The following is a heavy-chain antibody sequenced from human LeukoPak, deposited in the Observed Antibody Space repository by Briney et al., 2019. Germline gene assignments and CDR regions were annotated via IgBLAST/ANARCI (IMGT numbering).Heavy chain of an antibody. J-gene: IGHJ6*02. CDR3: ARDHYGMDV. CDR2: LKWDGSET. V-gene: IGHV3-7*01. CDR1: GFTFSSYA. Sequence: GRSLRLSCAASGFTFSSYAMHWVRQAPGKGLEWVANLKWDGSETYYVDSVKGRFTISRDTAKNSVHLQMNNLRVEDTAVYYCARDHYGMDVWGQGATVTVSS.